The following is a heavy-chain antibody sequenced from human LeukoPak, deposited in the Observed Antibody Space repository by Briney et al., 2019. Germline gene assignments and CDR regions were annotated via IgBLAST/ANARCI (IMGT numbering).Heavy chain of an antibody. V-gene: IGHV3-66*01. Sequence: PGGSLRLSCAASGFTFSDYYMSWIRQAPGKGLEWVSILYSGGRTNYADSVKGRFTISRDNSKNTLYLQMNSLRAEDTAVYYCAKGAVSSRYPRRVLRFLEWHTDYWGQGTLVTVSS. J-gene: IGHJ4*02. D-gene: IGHD3-3*01. CDR1: GFTFSDYY. CDR3: AKGAVSSRYPRRVLRFLEWHTDY. CDR2: LYSGGRT.